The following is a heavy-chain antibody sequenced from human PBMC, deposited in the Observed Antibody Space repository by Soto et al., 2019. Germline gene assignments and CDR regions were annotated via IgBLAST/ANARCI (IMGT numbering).Heavy chain of an antibody. Sequence: LSLTCTVSGASISSYYWSWIRQPPGKGLEWLGYILYTGNTNYSPSLKSRVTMSVDTSKNQVSLKLSAVTAADTAVYFCARAAYGSGSYYAPYYYYAMDVWGQGTTVTVSS. CDR3: ARAAYGSGSYYAPYYYYAMDV. J-gene: IGHJ6*02. D-gene: IGHD3-10*01. CDR1: GASISSYY. V-gene: IGHV4-59*01. CDR2: ILYTGNT.